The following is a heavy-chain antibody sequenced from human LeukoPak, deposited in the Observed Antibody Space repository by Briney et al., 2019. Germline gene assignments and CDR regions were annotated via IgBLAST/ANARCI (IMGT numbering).Heavy chain of an antibody. CDR3: ARGLAYCGGDCQFPLPSHYYMDV. Sequence: SETLSLTCAVYGGSFSGYYWSWIRQPPGKGLEWIGEINHSGSTNYNPSLKSRVTISVDTSKNQFSLKLSSVTAADTAVYYCARGLAYCGGDCQFPLPSHYYMDVWGKGTTVTVSS. CDR2: INHSGST. CDR1: GGSFSGYY. J-gene: IGHJ6*03. D-gene: IGHD2-21*02. V-gene: IGHV4-34*01.